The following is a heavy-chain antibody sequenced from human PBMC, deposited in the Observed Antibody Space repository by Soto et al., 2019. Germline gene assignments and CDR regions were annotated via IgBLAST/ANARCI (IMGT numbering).Heavy chain of an antibody. D-gene: IGHD5-18*01. CDR2: IHSSGSS. J-gene: IGHJ6*02. CDR3: ARVIVGYTAGYGMDV. V-gene: IGHV4-59*11. CDR1: GGSIRGHY. Sequence: QVQLQESGPGLVKPSETLSLNCTVSGGSIRGHYWSWIRQAPGKGLEWIGYIHSSGSSKQDSSLKSRVTLTVDTSRNQSSLQVTTVTEADTAVYYCARVIVGYTAGYGMDVWGQVTAVTV.